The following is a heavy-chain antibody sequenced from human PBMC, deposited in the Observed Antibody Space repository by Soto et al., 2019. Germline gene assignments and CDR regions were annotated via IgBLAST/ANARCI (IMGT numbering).Heavy chain of an antibody. D-gene: IGHD2-15*01. CDR3: ARCSGGSCHFDY. V-gene: IGHV4-39*01. Sequence: SETLSLTCTVSGGSISSSSYYWGWIRQPPGKGLEWIGSIYYSGSTYYNPSLKSRVTISVDTSKNQFSLKLSSVTAADTAVYYCARCSGGSCHFDYWGQGTLVTVSS. J-gene: IGHJ4*02. CDR1: GGSISSSSYY. CDR2: IYYSGST.